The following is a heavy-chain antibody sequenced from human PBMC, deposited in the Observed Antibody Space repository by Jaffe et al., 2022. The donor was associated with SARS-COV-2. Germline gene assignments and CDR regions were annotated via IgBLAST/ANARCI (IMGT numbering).Heavy chain of an antibody. Sequence: EVQLVESGGGLVQPGGSLRLSCAASGFTFSSYWMSWVRQAPGKGLEWVANIKQDGSEKYYVDSVKGRFTISRDNAKNSLYLQMNSLRAEDTAVYYCAREKWAAAGIGYWWFDPWGQGTLVTVSS. J-gene: IGHJ5*02. CDR2: IKQDGSEK. CDR1: GFTFSSYW. D-gene: IGHD6-13*01. V-gene: IGHV3-7*01. CDR3: AREKWAAAGIGYWWFDP.